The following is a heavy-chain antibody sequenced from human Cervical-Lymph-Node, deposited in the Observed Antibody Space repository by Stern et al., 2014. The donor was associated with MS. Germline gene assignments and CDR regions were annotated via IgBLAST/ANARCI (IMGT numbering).Heavy chain of an antibody. D-gene: IGHD3-16*01. J-gene: IGHJ6*02. CDR1: GDTYTGDY. CDR2: INAKSGGT. Sequence: VQLVESGAEVKKPGASVKVSCKAFGDTYTGDYIHWVRQAPGQGIEWMGSINAKSGGTDYAKRFQGRVTMTRDTSTSTDYMEMNILRSDDTAVYYCARDKGVGSPSWGLYYYYYALDVWGQGTTVTVSS. CDR3: ARDKGVGSPSWGLYYYYYALDV. V-gene: IGHV1-2*02.